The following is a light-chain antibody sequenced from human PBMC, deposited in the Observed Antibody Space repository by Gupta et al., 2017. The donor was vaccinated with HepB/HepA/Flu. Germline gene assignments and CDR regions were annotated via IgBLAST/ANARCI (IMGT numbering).Light chain of an antibody. J-gene: IGKJ1*01. Sequence: DIQMTQSPSSLSASVGDRVTITCRASQSINNYVHWYQQKPGKAPKLLIYTASSLQSGVPSRFSGSGSGTDFTLTIRRLQPEDCATYYCQHSSSNPRTFGQGTKVEIK. CDR2: TAS. CDR1: QSINNY. V-gene: IGKV1-39*01. CDR3: QHSSSNPRT.